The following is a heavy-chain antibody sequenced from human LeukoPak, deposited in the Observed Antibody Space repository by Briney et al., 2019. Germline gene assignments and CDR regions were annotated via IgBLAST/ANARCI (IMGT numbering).Heavy chain of an antibody. V-gene: IGHV3-23*01. Sequence: GGSLRLSCAASGFTFSSYAMSWVRQAPGKGLEWVSAISGSGGSTYYADSVKGRFTISGDNAKNSLYLQMNSLRAEDTAVYYCAAGRGYDILTGYYRFDPWGQGTLVTVSS. CDR2: ISGSGGST. CDR1: GFTFSSYA. J-gene: IGHJ5*02. D-gene: IGHD3-9*01. CDR3: AAGRGYDILTGYYRFDP.